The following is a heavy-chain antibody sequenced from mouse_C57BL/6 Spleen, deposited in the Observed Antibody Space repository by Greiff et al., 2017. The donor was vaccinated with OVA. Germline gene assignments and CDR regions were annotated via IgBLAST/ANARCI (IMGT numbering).Heavy chain of an antibody. V-gene: IGHV1-26*01. CDR1: GYTFTDYY. CDR3: ARRPGGYFDV. Sequence: VQLQQSGPELVKPGASVKISCKASGYTFTDYYMNWVKQSHGKSLEWIGDINPNNGGTSYNQKFKGKATLTVDKSSSTAYMELRSLTSEDSAVYYCARRPGGYFDVWGTGTTVTVSS. CDR2: INPNNGGT. J-gene: IGHJ1*03.